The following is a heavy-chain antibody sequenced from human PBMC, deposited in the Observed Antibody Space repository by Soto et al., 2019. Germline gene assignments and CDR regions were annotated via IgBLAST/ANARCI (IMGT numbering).Heavy chain of an antibody. V-gene: IGHV4-4*02. CDR3: ARALAGYRYGCLAP. D-gene: IGHD5-18*01. CDR2: IYHSGST. Sequence: PSETLCLTCAVSGGSISSSNWWSWVRQPPGKGLEWIGEIYHSGSTNYNPSPKSRVTISXXXXXXQXSXKXXXVTAXDTAVXYCARALAGYRYGCLAPRGQGTLVTVSS. CDR1: GGSISSSNW. J-gene: IGHJ5*02.